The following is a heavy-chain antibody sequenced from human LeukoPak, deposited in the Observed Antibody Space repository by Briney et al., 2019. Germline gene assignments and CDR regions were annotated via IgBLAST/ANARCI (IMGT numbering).Heavy chain of an antibody. D-gene: IGHD6-19*01. V-gene: IGHV4-38-2*01. Sequence: SETLSLTCVVCGFRISRTHFWGWIRQAPGKEVEWLGSVFHTGITYYNPSVRGRVTISVDTSNNQFSLNLYSATAADTAVYYCARVAAGNTMFDFWGRGTLVAVSS. J-gene: IGHJ4*02. CDR1: GFRISRTHF. CDR2: VFHTGIT. CDR3: ARVAAGNTMFDF.